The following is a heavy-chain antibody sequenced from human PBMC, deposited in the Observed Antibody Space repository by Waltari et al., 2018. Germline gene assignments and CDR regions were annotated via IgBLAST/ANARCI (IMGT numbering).Heavy chain of an antibody. CDR2: IFTSWST. Sequence: QVQLQESGPGLVRPSQTLSLTCTVSGGSISSGSVYWTWIRQPAGKGLEWVGHIFTSWSTKYNPSLKSRVSVSLDTSENQFSLRLSSVTAADTAVYYCARDEARYYDIMTGGGYYGLDVWGQGTTVTVSS. V-gene: IGHV4-61*02. CDR3: ARDEARYYDIMTGGGYYGLDV. J-gene: IGHJ6*02. D-gene: IGHD3-9*01. CDR1: GGSISSGSVY.